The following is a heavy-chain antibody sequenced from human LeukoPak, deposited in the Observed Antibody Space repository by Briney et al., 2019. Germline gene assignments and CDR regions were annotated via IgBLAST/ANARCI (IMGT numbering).Heavy chain of an antibody. V-gene: IGHV1-18*01. CDR2: ISAYNGNT. CDR1: GYTFTSYG. CDR3: ALSPPHLAAAGSNWFDP. J-gene: IGHJ5*02. D-gene: IGHD6-13*01. Sequence: ASVKVSCKASGYTFTSYGISWVRQAPGQGLEWMGWISAYNGNTNYAQKLQGRVTMTTDTSTSTAYMELRSLRSGDTAVYYCALSPPHLAAAGSNWFDPWGQGTLVTVSS.